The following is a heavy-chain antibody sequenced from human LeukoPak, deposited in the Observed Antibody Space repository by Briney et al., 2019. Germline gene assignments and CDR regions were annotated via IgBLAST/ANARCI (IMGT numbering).Heavy chain of an antibody. CDR1: GFTFNTYW. V-gene: IGHV3-74*01. CDR2: INGDRSSI. Sequence: GGSLRLSCAASGFTFNTYWMHWVRQAPGKGLVWVSRINGDRSSISYADSVKGRFTISRDSAKNTLYLQLNSLRAEDTAVYYCARGGGSGTYRLDYWGQGTLVTVSS. J-gene: IGHJ4*02. CDR3: ARGGGSGTYRLDY. D-gene: IGHD3-10*01.